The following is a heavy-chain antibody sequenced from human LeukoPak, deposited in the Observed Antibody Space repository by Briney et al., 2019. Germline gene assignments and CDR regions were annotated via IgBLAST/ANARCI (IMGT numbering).Heavy chain of an antibody. Sequence: ASVKVSCKASGYTFTGYYMHWVRQAPGRGLEWMGWINPNSGGTNYAQKFQGRVTMTRDTSISTAYMELSRLRSDDTAVYYCARAEQWLEDWYFDLWGRGTLVTVSS. CDR3: ARAEQWLEDWYFDL. CDR2: INPNSGGT. J-gene: IGHJ2*01. V-gene: IGHV1-2*02. D-gene: IGHD6-19*01. CDR1: GYTFTGYY.